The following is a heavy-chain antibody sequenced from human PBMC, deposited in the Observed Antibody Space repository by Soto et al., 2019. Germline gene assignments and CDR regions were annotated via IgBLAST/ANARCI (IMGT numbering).Heavy chain of an antibody. J-gene: IGHJ4*02. Sequence: QVQLVQSGAEVKKPGASVKVSCKASGYTFTSYGISWVRQASGQGLEWMGWISAYNGNKNYAQKLQGRVTMTPDTSTRKAYMDLRSLRFYYTAVYYCARPLGGNSYGSLDFDHWGQGTLVTVSS. CDR1: GYTFTSYG. V-gene: IGHV1-18*01. D-gene: IGHD5-18*01. CDR3: ARPLGGNSYGSLDFDH. CDR2: ISAYNGNK.